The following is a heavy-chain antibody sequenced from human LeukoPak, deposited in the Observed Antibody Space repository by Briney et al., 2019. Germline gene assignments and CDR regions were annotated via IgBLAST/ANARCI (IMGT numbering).Heavy chain of an antibody. CDR3: ARDQRGYSYVSGDY. CDR1: GFTFSSCA. Sequence: GGSLRLSCVASGFTFSSCAMHWVRQAPGKGLEWVAVVSYDGSNKYYADSMKGRFTISRDNAKNTLFLQMNSLRPEDTAVYYCARDQRGYSYVSGDYWGQGTLVTVSS. V-gene: IGHV3-30*04. J-gene: IGHJ4*02. CDR2: VSYDGSNK. D-gene: IGHD5-18*01.